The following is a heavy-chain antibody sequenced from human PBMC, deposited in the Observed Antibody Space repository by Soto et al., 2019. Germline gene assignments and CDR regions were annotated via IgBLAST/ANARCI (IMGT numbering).Heavy chain of an antibody. V-gene: IGHV3-33*01. Sequence: GESLKISCAASGFTFSSYGMHWVRQAPGKGLEWVAVIWYDGSNKYYADSVKGRFTISRDNSKNTLYLQMNSLRAEDTAVYYCARPIGSGSYYSYFDYWGQGTLVTVSS. J-gene: IGHJ4*02. CDR3: ARPIGSGSYYSYFDY. D-gene: IGHD3-10*01. CDR2: IWYDGSNK. CDR1: GFTFSSYG.